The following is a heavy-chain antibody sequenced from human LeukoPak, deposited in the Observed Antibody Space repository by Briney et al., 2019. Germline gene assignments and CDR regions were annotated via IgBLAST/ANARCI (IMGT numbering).Heavy chain of an antibody. CDR2: ITSSGDHT. CDR1: GFTFSSYG. D-gene: IGHD3-9*01. CDR3: AKGDNNILTGYYNSFDS. V-gene: IGHV3-23*01. J-gene: IGHJ4*02. Sequence: GGSLRLSCAASGFTFSSYGMNWVRQAPGKGLEWVLGITSSGDHTESADSVKGRFTIARDNSKNTLYLQMNSLRAEDTAVYYCAKGDNNILTGYYNSFDSWGQGTLVTVSS.